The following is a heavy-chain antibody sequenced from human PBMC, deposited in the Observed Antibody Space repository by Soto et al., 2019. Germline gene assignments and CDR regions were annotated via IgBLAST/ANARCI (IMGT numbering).Heavy chain of an antibody. J-gene: IGHJ6*03. V-gene: IGHV3-23*01. CDR1: GFTFSRSA. CDR3: ARAPGPGITILGVVTNPMDV. D-gene: IGHD3-3*01. CDR2: VTGNGGST. Sequence: GGSLRLSCAASGFTFSRSAMIWVRQSPGKGLEWVSEVTGNGGSTYYADSVKGRFTISRHNSKNTLYLQMNSLRAEDTAVYYCARAPGPGITILGVVTNPMDVWGKGTTVTVSS.